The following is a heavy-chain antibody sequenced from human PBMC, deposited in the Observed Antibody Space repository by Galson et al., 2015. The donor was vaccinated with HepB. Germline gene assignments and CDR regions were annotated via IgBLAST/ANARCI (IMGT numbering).Heavy chain of an antibody. J-gene: IGHJ6*02. Sequence: SVKVSCKASGGTFSSYAISWVRQAPGQGLEWMGGIIPIFGTANYAQKFQGRVTITADESTSTAYMELSSLRSEDTAVYYCARATARLRITIFGVVETSPDDGMDVWGQGTTVTVSS. CDR2: IIPIFGTA. CDR1: GGTFSSYA. D-gene: IGHD3-3*01. V-gene: IGHV1-69*13. CDR3: ARATARLRITIFGVVETSPDDGMDV.